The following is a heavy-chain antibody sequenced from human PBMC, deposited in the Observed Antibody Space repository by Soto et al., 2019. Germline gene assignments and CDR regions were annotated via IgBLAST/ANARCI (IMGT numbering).Heavy chain of an antibody. J-gene: IGHJ5*02. Sequence: PGGSLRLSCAASGSTFSSYGMHWVRQAPGKGLEWVAVISYDGSNKYYADSVKGRFTISRDNSKNTLYLQMNSLRAEDTAVYYCARDRVLRFLEWLPGSNWFDPWGQGTLVTVSS. CDR1: GSTFSSYG. V-gene: IGHV3-30*03. CDR3: ARDRVLRFLEWLPGSNWFDP. D-gene: IGHD3-3*01. CDR2: ISYDGSNK.